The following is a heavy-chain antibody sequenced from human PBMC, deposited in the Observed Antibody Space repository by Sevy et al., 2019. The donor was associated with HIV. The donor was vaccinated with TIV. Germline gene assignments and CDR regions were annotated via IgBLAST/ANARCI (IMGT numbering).Heavy chain of an antibody. V-gene: IGHV3-15*07. D-gene: IGHD5-18*01. CDR1: GFTFSNAW. CDR2: IRSKTDGGTT. CDR3: TTGSGGSAMADY. J-gene: IGHJ4*02. Sequence: GGSLRLSCAASGFTFSNAWMNWVRQAPGKGLEWVGRIRSKTDGGTTDYAAPVKGRFTISRDHSKNTLYLQMNSLKNEDTAVYSCTTGSGGSAMADYWGQGTLVTVSS.